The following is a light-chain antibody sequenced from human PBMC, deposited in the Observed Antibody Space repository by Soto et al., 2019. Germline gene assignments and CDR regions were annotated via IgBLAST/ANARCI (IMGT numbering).Light chain of an antibody. CDR3: QQSFTTPLT. Sequence: DLQMTQSPSSLSASVRERVTITCRASQSIGSNLNWHQQKPGKAPNVLINVASTLRSGVPSRFSGSGSGTDFNLTINSLQPEDFATYFCQQSFTTPLTFGGGTKVDIK. V-gene: IGKV1-39*01. J-gene: IGKJ4*01. CDR2: VAS. CDR1: QSIGSN.